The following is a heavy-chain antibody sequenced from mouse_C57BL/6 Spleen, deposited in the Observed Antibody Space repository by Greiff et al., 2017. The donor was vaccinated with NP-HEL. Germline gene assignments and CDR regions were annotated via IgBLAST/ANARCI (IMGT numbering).Heavy chain of an antibody. J-gene: IGHJ4*01. CDR3: AKEIYYGKKLGAMDY. CDR2: IYPGSGST. D-gene: IGHD2-1*01. CDR1: GYTFTSYW. V-gene: IGHV1-55*01. Sequence: QVQLQQPGAELVKPGASVKMSCKASGYTFTSYWITWVKQRPGQGLEWIGDIYPGSGSTNYNEKFKSKATLTVDTSSSTAYMQLSSLTSEDSAVYYCAKEIYYGKKLGAMDYWGQGTSVTVSS.